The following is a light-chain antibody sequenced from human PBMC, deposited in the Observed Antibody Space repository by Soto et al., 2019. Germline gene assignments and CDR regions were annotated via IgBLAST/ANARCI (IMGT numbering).Light chain of an antibody. J-gene: IGKJ1*01. Sequence: VLTQSPGTLSFSQGESPTLSCRASQSVRSGYFAWYQQKPGQAPRLLIVGASSRATGIPDRFSGSGSGTDFTLTISSLQSEDFAVYYCQQYNNWPRTFGQGTKVDIK. CDR3: QQYNNWPRT. CDR1: QSVRSGY. V-gene: IGKV3-20*01. CDR2: GAS.